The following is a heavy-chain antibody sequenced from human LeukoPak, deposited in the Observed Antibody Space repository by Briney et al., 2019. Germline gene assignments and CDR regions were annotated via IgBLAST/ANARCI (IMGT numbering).Heavy chain of an antibody. CDR3: ASDYGSGSCDG. Sequence: GGSLRLSCAASGFTFSSYSMNWVRQAPGKGLEWVSSISSSSSYIYYADSVKGRFTISRDNAKNSLYLQMNSLRVEDTAVYYCASDYGSGSCDGWGQGTLVTVSS. CDR2: ISSSSSYI. D-gene: IGHD3-10*01. CDR1: GFTFSSYS. J-gene: IGHJ4*02. V-gene: IGHV3-21*01.